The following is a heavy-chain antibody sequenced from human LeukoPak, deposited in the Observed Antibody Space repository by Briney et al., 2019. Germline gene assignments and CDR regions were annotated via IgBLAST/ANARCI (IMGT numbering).Heavy chain of an antibody. Sequence: VASVKVSCKASGGTFSSYAISWVRQAPGQGLEWMGGIIPIFGTANYAQKFQGRVTITADESTSTAYMELSSLRSEDTAVYYCARVPTYYDFWSGYYYFDYWGQGTLVTVSS. CDR3: ARVPTYYDFWSGYYYFDY. V-gene: IGHV1-69*13. CDR1: GGTFSSYA. J-gene: IGHJ4*02. D-gene: IGHD3-3*01. CDR2: IIPIFGTA.